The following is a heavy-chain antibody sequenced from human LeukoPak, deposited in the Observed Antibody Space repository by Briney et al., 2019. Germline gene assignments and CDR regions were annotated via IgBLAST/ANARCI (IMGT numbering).Heavy chain of an antibody. Sequence: GESLKISCKGSGYSFSNYWIAWVRQMPGKGLQWMGSVYPGDSDTRYSPSFQGQVTISADKSFNAADQQWSSLKASDTAIYYCARPSRNYFDYWGQGTLVTVSS. CDR1: GYSFSNYW. V-gene: IGHV5-51*01. J-gene: IGHJ4*02. CDR2: VYPGDSDT. CDR3: ARPSRNYFDY.